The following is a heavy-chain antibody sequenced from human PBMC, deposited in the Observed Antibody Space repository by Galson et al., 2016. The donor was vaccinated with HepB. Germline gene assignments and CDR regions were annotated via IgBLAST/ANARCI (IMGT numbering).Heavy chain of an antibody. Sequence: SVKVSCKAPGYTFSDYYIHWIRQAPGQGLEWMGWINPNSGGTNYVQKFQGRVTMTSDTYISTTYMELSGLRSDDTALYYCASEGYGSGTYYPHFAHWGQGTLVTVSS. D-gene: IGHD3-10*01. V-gene: IGHV1-2*02. CDR1: GYTFSDYY. CDR3: ASEGYGSGTYYPHFAH. J-gene: IGHJ4*02. CDR2: INPNSGGT.